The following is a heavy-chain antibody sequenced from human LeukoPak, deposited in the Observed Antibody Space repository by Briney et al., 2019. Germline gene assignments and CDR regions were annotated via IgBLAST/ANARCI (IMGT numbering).Heavy chain of an antibody. CDR3: ARDHYYNSSGYTFGY. J-gene: IGHJ4*02. CDR2: VYSSGRT. CDR1: GGSISNYY. D-gene: IGHD3-22*01. Sequence: KTSETLSLTCTVSGGSISNYYWSWIRQPPGKGLEWIGYVYSSGRTNYNPSLKGRVTMSVDTSKSQFSLKLSSATAADTAVYYCARDHYYNSSGYTFGYWGQGTLVTVSS. V-gene: IGHV4-59*01.